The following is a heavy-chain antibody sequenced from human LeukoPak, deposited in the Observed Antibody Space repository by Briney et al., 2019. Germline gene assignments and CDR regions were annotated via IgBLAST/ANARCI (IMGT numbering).Heavy chain of an antibody. V-gene: IGHV3-48*01. CDR3: ARELYDSSGYYARADY. D-gene: IGHD3-22*01. Sequence: GGSLRLSCAASGFTFSSYCMNWVRQAPGKGLEWVSYISSSSSTIYYADSVKGRFTISRDNAKNSLYLQMNRLRAEDTAVYYCARELYDSSGYYARADYWGQGTLVTVSS. CDR2: ISSSSSTI. CDR1: GFTFSSYC. J-gene: IGHJ4*02.